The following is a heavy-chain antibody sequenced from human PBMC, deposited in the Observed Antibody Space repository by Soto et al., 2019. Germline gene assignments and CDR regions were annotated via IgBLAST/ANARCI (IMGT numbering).Heavy chain of an antibody. CDR1: GGSISRGGYY. D-gene: IGHD3-3*01. CDR2: IYYSGST. V-gene: IGHV4-31*03. Sequence: SETLSLTCTVSGGSISRGGYYWSWIRQHPGKGLEGIGYIYYSGSTYYNPSLKSRVTISVDTSKNQFSLKLSSVTAADTAVYYCARGGRFLAWGSIDYYYYYGMDVWGQGTTVTVSS. J-gene: IGHJ6*02. CDR3: ARGGRFLAWGSIDYYYYYGMDV.